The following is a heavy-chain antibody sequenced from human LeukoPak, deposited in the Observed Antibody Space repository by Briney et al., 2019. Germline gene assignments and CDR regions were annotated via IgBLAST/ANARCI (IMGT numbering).Heavy chain of an antibody. Sequence: GGSLRLSCTASGFTFSDYYMSWIRQTPGKGLEGLGYISTRDNTIQYADSVKGRLTIARDNANNAVFLQMNNLRAEDSAIYYCARGARWAYYFDYWGQGSLVTVSS. CDR3: ARGARWAYYFDY. D-gene: IGHD4-23*01. V-gene: IGHV3-11*01. CDR1: GFTFSDYY. J-gene: IGHJ4*02. CDR2: ISTRDNTI.